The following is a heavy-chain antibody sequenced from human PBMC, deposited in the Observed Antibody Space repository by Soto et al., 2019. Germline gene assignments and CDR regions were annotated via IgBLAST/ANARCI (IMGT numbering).Heavy chain of an antibody. CDR2: INPNSGGT. V-gene: IGHV1-2*02. D-gene: IGHD3-3*01. CDR1: GYTFTGYY. CDR3: ARGPRITIFGVVIMRHWFDP. Sequence: ASVKVSCKASGYTFTGYYMHWVRQAPGQGLEWIGWINPNSGGTNYAQKFQGRVTMTRDTSISTAYMELSRLRSDDTAVYYCARGPRITIFGVVIMRHWFDPWGQGTLVTVSS. J-gene: IGHJ5*02.